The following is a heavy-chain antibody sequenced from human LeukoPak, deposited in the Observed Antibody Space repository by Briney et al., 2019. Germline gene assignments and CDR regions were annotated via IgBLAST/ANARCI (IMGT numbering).Heavy chain of an antibody. D-gene: IGHD3-10*01. CDR2: INHSGST. Sequence: SETLFLTCAVYGGSFSGYYWSWIRQPPGKGLEWIGEINHSGSTNYNPSLKSRVTISVDTSKNQFSLKLSSVTAADTAVYYCARVYGSGVWDGYFDSWGQGTLVTVSS. V-gene: IGHV4-34*01. CDR3: ARVYGSGVWDGYFDS. J-gene: IGHJ4*02. CDR1: GGSFSGYY.